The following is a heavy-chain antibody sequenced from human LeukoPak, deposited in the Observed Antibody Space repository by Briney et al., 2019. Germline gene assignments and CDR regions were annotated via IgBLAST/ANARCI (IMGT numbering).Heavy chain of an antibody. CDR2: IIPIFGTA. V-gene: IGHV1-69*05. Sequence: SVKVSCKASGGTFSSYAISWVRQAPGQGLEWMGGIIPIFGTANYAQKFQGRVTITTDESTSTAYMELSSLRSEDTAVYYCAKEYSSGWYGIYAFDIWGQGTMVTVSP. J-gene: IGHJ3*02. D-gene: IGHD6-19*01. CDR3: AKEYSSGWYGIYAFDI. CDR1: GGTFSSYA.